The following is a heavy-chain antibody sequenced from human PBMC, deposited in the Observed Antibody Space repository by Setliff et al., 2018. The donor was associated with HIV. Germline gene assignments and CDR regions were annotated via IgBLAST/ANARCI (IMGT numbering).Heavy chain of an antibody. CDR1: RGSFSHYY. CDR3: ATLDHSGGNFLAY. V-gene: IGHV4-34*01. CDR2: INQERTT. Sequence: PSETLSLTCAVYRGSFSHYYWTWIRQSPGKGLEWIAEINQERTTFYNPSLKSRITISLDTSKEQFSLELSSATAADTAVYYCATLDHSGGNFLAYWGQGSLVTVSS. D-gene: IGHD2-21*02. J-gene: IGHJ4*02.